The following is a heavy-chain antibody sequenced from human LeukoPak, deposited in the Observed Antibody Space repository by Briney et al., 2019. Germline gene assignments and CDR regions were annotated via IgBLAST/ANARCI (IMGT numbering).Heavy chain of an antibody. CDR1: GYTFTDYY. D-gene: IGHD2-2*01. Sequence: ASVKVSCKASGYTFTDYYMHWVRQAPGQGLEWMGRINPNSGGADYAQKFQGRVTMTRDTSISTAYMELSRLTSDDTAVYYCVRDRGGYCSRSNCRAGWFDPWGQGTLVTVSS. CDR3: VRDRGGYCSRSNCRAGWFDP. J-gene: IGHJ5*02. V-gene: IGHV1-2*06. CDR2: INPNSGGA.